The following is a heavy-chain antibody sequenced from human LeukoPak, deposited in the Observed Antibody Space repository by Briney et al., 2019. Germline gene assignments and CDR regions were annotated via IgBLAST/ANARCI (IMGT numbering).Heavy chain of an antibody. Sequence: SVKVSCKASGGTFSSYAISWVRQTPGQGLEWMGGIIPIFGTANYAQKFQGRVTITADESTSTAYMELSSLRSEDTAVYYCARDGYSYGYYYFDYWGQETLVTVSS. D-gene: IGHD5-18*01. V-gene: IGHV1-69*13. CDR2: IIPIFGTA. CDR1: GGTFSSYA. J-gene: IGHJ4*02. CDR3: ARDGYSYGYYYFDY.